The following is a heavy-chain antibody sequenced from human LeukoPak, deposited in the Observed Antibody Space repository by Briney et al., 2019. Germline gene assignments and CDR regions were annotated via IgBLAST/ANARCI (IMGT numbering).Heavy chain of an antibody. V-gene: IGHV3-7*03. Sequence: GGSLRLSCAASGFTFSSYSMNWVRQAPGRGLEWVANIKKDGTEKNYVDSVRGRFTISRDNAQNSLYLQMNNLRAEDTAIYYCEAYGSVWGQGTLVIVSS. CDR3: EAYGSV. D-gene: IGHD3-10*01. CDR1: GFTFSSYS. CDR2: IKKDGTEK. J-gene: IGHJ4*02.